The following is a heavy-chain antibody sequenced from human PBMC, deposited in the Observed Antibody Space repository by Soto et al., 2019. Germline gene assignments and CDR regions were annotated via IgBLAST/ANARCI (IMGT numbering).Heavy chain of an antibody. Sequence: GGSLRLSCAASGFTFSSYSMNWVRQAPGKGLEWVSSISSSSSYIYYADSGKGRFTISRDNAKNSLYLQMNSLRAEDTAVYYCARDDSTRDYYDSSGYADFDYWGQGTLVTVSS. CDR3: ARDDSTRDYYDSSGYADFDY. CDR2: ISSSSSYI. D-gene: IGHD3-22*01. V-gene: IGHV3-21*01. CDR1: GFTFSSYS. J-gene: IGHJ4*02.